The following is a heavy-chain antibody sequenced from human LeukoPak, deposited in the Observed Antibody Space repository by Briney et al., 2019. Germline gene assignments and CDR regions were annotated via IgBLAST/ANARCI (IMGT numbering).Heavy chain of an antibody. CDR2: ISYDGSNK. J-gene: IGHJ4*02. CDR1: GFTFSSYA. V-gene: IGHV3-30-3*01. D-gene: IGHD4-17*01. Sequence: GGSLRLPCAASGFTFSSYAMHWVRQAPGKGLEWVAVISYDGSNKYYADSVKGRFTISRDNSKNTLYLQMNSLRAEDTAVYYCARDSEPYGDYVCDYWGQGTLVTVSS. CDR3: ARDSEPYGDYVCDY.